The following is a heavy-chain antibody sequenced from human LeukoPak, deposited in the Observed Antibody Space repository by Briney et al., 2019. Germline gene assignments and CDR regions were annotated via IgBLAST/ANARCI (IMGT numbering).Heavy chain of an antibody. CDR2: INHSGTT. J-gene: IGHJ4*02. CDR3: ARGLAGIDSSGYYSYFDY. CDR1: GFTFSNYW. D-gene: IGHD3-22*01. V-gene: IGHV4-34*01. Sequence: GSLRLSCAASGFTFSNYWMSWIRQPPGKGLEWIGEINHSGTTSYNPSLKSRVTISLDTTKNQFSLRLKSVTAADTAVYYCARGLAGIDSSGYYSYFDYWGQGTLVTVSS.